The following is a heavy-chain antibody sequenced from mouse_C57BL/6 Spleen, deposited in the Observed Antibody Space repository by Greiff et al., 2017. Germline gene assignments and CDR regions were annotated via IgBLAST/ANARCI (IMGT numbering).Heavy chain of an antibody. CDR2: ISYDGST. V-gene: IGHV3-6*01. CDR3: ARGGYGVYFDY. CDR1: GYSITSGYY. Sequence: ESGPGLVKPSQSLSLTCSVTGYSITSGYYWNWIRQFPGNKLEWMGYISYDGSTNYNPSIKNRISITRDTSANQFFLKLTSVTTEDTATYYCARGGYGVYFDYWGKGTTLTVSS. D-gene: IGHD2-2*01. J-gene: IGHJ2*01.